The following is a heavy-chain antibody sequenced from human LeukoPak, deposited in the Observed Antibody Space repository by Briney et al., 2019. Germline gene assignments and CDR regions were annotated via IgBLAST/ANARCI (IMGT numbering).Heavy chain of an antibody. CDR1: GFTFSSYG. CDR2: IRYDGSNK. CDR3: AEVPAANY. D-gene: IGHD2-2*01. Sequence: QTGGSLRLSCAASGFTFSSYGMHWVRQAPGKGLEWVAFIRYDGSNKYYADSVKGRFTISRDNSKNTLYLQMNSLRAEDTAVYYRAEVPAANYWGQGTLVTVSS. J-gene: IGHJ4*02. V-gene: IGHV3-30*02.